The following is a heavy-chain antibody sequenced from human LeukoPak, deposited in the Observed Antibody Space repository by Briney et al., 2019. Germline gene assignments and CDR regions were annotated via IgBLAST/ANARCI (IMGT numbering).Heavy chain of an antibody. CDR3: ARGDKTYYYDSSGYSTTSDY. V-gene: IGHV1-69*04. Sequence: VASVKVSCKASGGTFSSYAISWVRQAPGQGLEWMGRIIPILGIANYAQKFQGRVTITADKSTSTAYMELSSLRSEDTAVYYCARGDKTYYYDSSGYSTTSDYWGQGTLVTVSS. CDR1: GGTFSSYA. D-gene: IGHD3-22*01. CDR2: IIPILGIA. J-gene: IGHJ4*02.